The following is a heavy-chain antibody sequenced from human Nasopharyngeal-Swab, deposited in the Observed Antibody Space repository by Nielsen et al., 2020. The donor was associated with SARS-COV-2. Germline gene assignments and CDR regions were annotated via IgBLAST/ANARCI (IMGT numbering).Heavy chain of an antibody. CDR3: ARGKQWLDRGSDY. D-gene: IGHD6-19*01. J-gene: IGHJ4*02. CDR2: ISSSSSYI. CDR1: GFTFSSHS. V-gene: IGHV3-21*01. Sequence: ETLSLTCAASGFTFSSHSMNWVRQAPGKGREWVSSISSSSSYIYYADSVKGRFTIPRDNAKNSLYLQMNSLRAEDTAVYYCARGKQWLDRGSDYWGQRTLVTVSS.